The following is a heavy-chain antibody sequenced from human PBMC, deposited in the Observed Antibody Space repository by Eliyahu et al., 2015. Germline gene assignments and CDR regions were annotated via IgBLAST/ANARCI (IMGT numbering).Heavy chain of an antibody. CDR2: IPSDASNK. V-gene: IGHV3-30*03. CDR1: GFTLSAYG. Sequence: QAQLVESGGGVVQAGTSLRLSCAASGFTLSAYGMHWVRQAPGKGLEWVAVIPSDASNKYYADSVKGRFTISRDNSKNTLYLQMNSLRPEDTAVYYCARRAYDSTSDFDFWGQGTLVTVSS. CDR3: ARRAYDSTSDFDF. D-gene: IGHD5-12*01. J-gene: IGHJ4*02.